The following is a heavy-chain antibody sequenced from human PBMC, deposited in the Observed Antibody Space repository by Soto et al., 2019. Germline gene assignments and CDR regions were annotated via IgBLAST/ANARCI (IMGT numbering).Heavy chain of an antibody. D-gene: IGHD6-25*01. CDR1: GYTFTGYA. V-gene: IGHV1-3*05. J-gene: IGHJ4*02. Sequence: QVQLVQSGAEEKKPGASVKVSCKASGYTFTGYAMHWVRQAPGQRLEWMGWINAGNGTTKYSPKFQGRVAITRDTSASTAYMELSSLRPGDTSVYYCARDVAAPADFDYRGQGTLVTVSS. CDR3: ARDVAAPADFDY. CDR2: INAGNGTT.